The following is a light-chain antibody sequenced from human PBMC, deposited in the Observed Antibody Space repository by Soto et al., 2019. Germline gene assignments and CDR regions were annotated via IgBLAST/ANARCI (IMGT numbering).Light chain of an antibody. CDR2: DVN. CDR1: SSDIGAYNR. CDR3: SSFTSSNTDV. Sequence: QSVLTQPPSVSGSPGQSVAISCTGTSSDIGAYNRVSWYQQPPGTAPKLMIYDVNNRPSGVPDRFSGSKSGNTASLTISGLQADDEAYYYCSSFTSSNTDVFGTGTKVTVL. J-gene: IGLJ1*01. V-gene: IGLV2-18*02.